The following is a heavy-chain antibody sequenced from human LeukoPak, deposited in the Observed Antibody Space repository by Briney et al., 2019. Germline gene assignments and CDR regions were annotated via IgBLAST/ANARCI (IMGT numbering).Heavy chain of an antibody. D-gene: IGHD3-9*01. CDR3: ARGLRYFDWLLYGDAFDI. Sequence: ASVKVSCKASGYTFTSYYMHWVRQAPGQGLEWMGIINPSGGSTSYAQKFQGRVTMTRDMSTSTVYMELSSLRSEDTAVYYCARGLRYFDWLLYGDAFDIWGQGTMVTVSS. J-gene: IGHJ3*02. CDR2: INPSGGST. CDR1: GYTFTSYY. V-gene: IGHV1-46*01.